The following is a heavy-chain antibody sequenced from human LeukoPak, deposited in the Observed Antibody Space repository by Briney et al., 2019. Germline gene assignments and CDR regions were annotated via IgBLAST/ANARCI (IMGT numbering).Heavy chain of an antibody. Sequence: SETLSLTCAVYGGSFSGYYWSWIRQPPGKGLEWIGEINHSGSTNYNPSLKSRVTISVDTSKNQFSLKLSSVTAADTAVYYCARITILYSSSSLLGWFDPWGQGTLVTVSS. CDR2: INHSGST. CDR3: ARITILYSSSSLLGWFDP. J-gene: IGHJ5*02. CDR1: GGSFSGYY. D-gene: IGHD6-6*01. V-gene: IGHV4-34*01.